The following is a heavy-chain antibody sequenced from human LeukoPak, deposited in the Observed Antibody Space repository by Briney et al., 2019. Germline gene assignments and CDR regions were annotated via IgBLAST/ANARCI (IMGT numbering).Heavy chain of an antibody. V-gene: IGHV3-53*01. CDR2: ICSGGNT. J-gene: IGHJ4*02. CDR1: GFTVSSNC. CDR3: ARRYCSGGTCYFFDY. Sequence: GGSLRLSCAASGFTVSSNCVSWVRQAPGKGLEWVSLICSGGNTYYADSVKGRFTISRDDSKNTLYLQMNSLRAEDTAVYYCARRYCSGGTCYFFDYWGQGTLVTVSS. D-gene: IGHD2-15*01.